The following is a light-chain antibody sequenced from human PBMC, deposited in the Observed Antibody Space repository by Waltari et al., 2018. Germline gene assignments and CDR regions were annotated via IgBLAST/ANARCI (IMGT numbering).Light chain of an antibody. Sequence: DIQLTQSPSFLSASVRDSVTITCRASQGISNYLAWYQQKPGKAPKLLIYSASTLQSGVPSRFSGSGSGTEFTLTISSLQADDFATYYCQQYITTWSFGQGTKVEIK. CDR3: QQYITTWS. J-gene: IGKJ1*01. V-gene: IGKV1-9*01. CDR1: QGISNY. CDR2: SAS.